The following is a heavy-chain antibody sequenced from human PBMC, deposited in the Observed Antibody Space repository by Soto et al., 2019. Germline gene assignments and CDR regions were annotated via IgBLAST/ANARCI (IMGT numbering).Heavy chain of an antibody. CDR1: GFTFSSYA. V-gene: IGHV3-30-3*01. Sequence: GGSLRLSCAASGFTFSSYAMHWVRQAPGKGLEWVAVISYDGSNKYYVDSVKGRFTISRDNSKNTLYLQMNSLRAEDTAVYYCARAEMIVATYYYYGMDVWGQGTTVTVSS. CDR3: ARAEMIVATYYYYGMDV. CDR2: ISYDGSNK. J-gene: IGHJ6*02. D-gene: IGHD3-22*01.